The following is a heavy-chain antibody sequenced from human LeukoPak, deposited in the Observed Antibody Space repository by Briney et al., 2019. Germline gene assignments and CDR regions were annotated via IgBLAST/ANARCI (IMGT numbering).Heavy chain of an antibody. V-gene: IGHV3-7*01. D-gene: IGHD2-2*01. CDR3: ARVLPVASRDY. CDR1: GFTFSTYW. CDR2: IKQDGSDK. J-gene: IGHJ4*02. Sequence: GGSLRLSCAASGFTFSTYWMSWVRQAPGKGLEWVANIKQDGSDKFYVDSVKGRFIISRDNAKNSMYLQMNSLRAEDTAVYYCARVLPVASRDYWGQGTLVTVSS.